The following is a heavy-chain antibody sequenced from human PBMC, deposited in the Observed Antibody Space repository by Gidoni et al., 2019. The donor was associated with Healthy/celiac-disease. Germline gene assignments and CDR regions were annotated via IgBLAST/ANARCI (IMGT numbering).Heavy chain of an antibody. D-gene: IGHD1-26*01. Sequence: RFTISRDNSKNTLYLQMGSLRAEDMAVYYCAKGSGSFYDAFDIWGQGTMVTVSS. CDR3: AKGSGSFYDAFDI. J-gene: IGHJ3*02. V-gene: IGHV3-64*01.